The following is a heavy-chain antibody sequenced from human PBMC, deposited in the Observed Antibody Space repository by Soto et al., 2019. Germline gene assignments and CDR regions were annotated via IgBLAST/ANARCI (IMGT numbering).Heavy chain of an antibody. Sequence: GGSLRLSCAASGFSFRTFGMHWVRQAPGKGLEWVAVISYDGSNEFYADSVKGRFTISRDNSKNTVYLQMNSLRADDTAVYYCARDRKGPWSPRDSVDPWGQGTLVTVSS. CDR2: ISYDGSNE. D-gene: IGHD2-21*02. V-gene: IGHV3-30*03. J-gene: IGHJ5*02. CDR1: GFSFRTFG. CDR3: ARDRKGPWSPRDSVDP.